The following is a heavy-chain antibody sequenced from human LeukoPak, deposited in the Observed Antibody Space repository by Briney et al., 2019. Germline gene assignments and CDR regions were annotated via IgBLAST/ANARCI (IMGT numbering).Heavy chain of an antibody. CDR3: ARGTRITMVRGVIAPFDY. CDR1: GDTLTNYG. CDR2: MNPNSGNT. D-gene: IGHD3-10*01. J-gene: IGHJ4*02. Sequence: GASVKVSCKASGDTLTNYGINWVRQAPGQGLEWMGWMNPNSGNTGYAQKFQGRVTMTRNTSISTAYMELSSLRSEDTAVYYCARGTRITMVRGVIAPFDYWGQGTLVTVSS. V-gene: IGHV1-8*02.